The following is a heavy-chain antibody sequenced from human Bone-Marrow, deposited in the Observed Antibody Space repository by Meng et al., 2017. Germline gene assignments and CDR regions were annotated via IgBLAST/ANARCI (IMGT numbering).Heavy chain of an antibody. J-gene: IGHJ4*01. Sequence: GGSLRLSCAASGFTFDDYGMSWVRQAPGKGLEWVAGINWNGGSTGYADSVKGRFTISRDNAKTSLYLQMNRLRAEDTALYYCARARTGLWFGELLYYFDYWGQGTPVTGSS. CDR2: INWNGGST. D-gene: IGHD3-10*01. CDR1: GFTFDDYG. V-gene: IGHV3-20*04. CDR3: ARARTGLWFGELLYYFDY.